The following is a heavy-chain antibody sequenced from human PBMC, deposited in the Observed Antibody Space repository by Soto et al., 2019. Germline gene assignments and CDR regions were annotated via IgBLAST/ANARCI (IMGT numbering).Heavy chain of an antibody. D-gene: IGHD3-3*01. Sequence: SLRLSSLGTGLNLDDSAMHWVRQAPGKGLDWVSGITWNSRVLAYADSVKGRFTISRDNARNSLYLQMDSLRDEDTALYYCAKGRYDFWSPYYFDYWGQGNLVTVSS. V-gene: IGHV3-9*01. CDR1: GLNLDDSA. J-gene: IGHJ4*02. CDR2: ITWNSRVL. CDR3: AKGRYDFWSPYYFDY.